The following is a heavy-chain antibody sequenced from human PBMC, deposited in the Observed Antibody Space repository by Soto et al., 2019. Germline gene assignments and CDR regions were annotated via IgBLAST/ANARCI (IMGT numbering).Heavy chain of an antibody. J-gene: IGHJ4*02. CDR2: VTHSGTA. V-gene: IGHV4-30-2*01. D-gene: IGHD6-19*01. CDR3: ARIHWAQSSLDY. CDR1: GGSIDSGAFS. Sequence: SWTLSLTCAVSGGSIDSGAFSLSWIRQPPGKGLEWIGYVTHSGTAYSIPSLNGRLTLSVDSSQTQFSLKLTSVTAADSAFYYCARIHWAQSSLDYWGRGILVPVSS.